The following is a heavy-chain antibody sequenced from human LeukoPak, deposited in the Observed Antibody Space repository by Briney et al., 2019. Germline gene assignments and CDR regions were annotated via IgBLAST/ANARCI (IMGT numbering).Heavy chain of an antibody. D-gene: IGHD6-19*01. CDR3: ARHPSYMSGWPLDY. J-gene: IGHJ4*02. V-gene: IGHV5-51*01. CDR2: IYLGDSDT. Sequence: GESLKISCKGSGYSFTNYWIGWVRQMPGKGLEWMGIIYLGDSDTRYSPSFQGQVTISADKSIRTAYLQWSSLKASDTAMYYCARHPSYMSGWPLDYWGQGTLVTVSS. CDR1: GYSFTNYW.